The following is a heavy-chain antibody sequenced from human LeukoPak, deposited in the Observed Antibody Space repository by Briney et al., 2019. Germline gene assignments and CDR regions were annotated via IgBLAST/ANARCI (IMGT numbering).Heavy chain of an antibody. CDR3: ARDLDSGSSTDPFDY. CDR1: GGTFSSYA. Sequence: ASVKVSCKASGGTFSSYAISWVRQAPGQGLEWMGGIIPIFGRANYAQKFQGRVTITADESTSTAYMELSSLRSEDTAVYYCARDLDSGSSTDPFDYWGQGTLVTVSS. CDR2: IIPIFGRA. J-gene: IGHJ4*02. D-gene: IGHD1-26*01. V-gene: IGHV1-69*13.